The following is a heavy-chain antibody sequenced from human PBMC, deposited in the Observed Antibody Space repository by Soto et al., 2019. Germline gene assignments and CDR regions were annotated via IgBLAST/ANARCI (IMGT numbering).Heavy chain of an antibody. CDR3: ATTGGY. CDR2: IKQDGSEK. D-gene: IGHD3-10*01. V-gene: IGHV3-7*05. J-gene: IGHJ4*02. CDR1: EFTFIGSW. Sequence: EVQLVESGGGLVQPGGSLRLSCAASEFTFIGSWMKWVRQAPGRGLAWVATIKQDGSEKYYVDSAKDRFTISRDTAKNSLYLQMNSLRAEDTAVYYCATTGGYWGQGTLVTVSS.